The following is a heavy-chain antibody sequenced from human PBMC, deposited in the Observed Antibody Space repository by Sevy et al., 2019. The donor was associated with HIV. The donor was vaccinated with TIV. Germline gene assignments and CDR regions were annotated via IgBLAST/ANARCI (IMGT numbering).Heavy chain of an antibody. CDR1: GFTVSSNY. CDR2: IYSGGST. Sequence: GGSLRLSCAASGFTVSSNYMSWVRQAPGKGLEWVSVIYSGGSTYYADSVKGRFTISRDNSKNTLYLQMNSLRAEDTAVYYCARGIAAAGTRYYYGMDVWGQGTTVTVSS. D-gene: IGHD6-13*01. CDR3: ARGIAAAGTRYYYGMDV. J-gene: IGHJ6*02. V-gene: IGHV3-53*01.